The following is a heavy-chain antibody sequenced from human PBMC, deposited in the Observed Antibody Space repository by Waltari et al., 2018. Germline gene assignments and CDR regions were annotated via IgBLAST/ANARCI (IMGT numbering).Heavy chain of an antibody. V-gene: IGHV3-23*01. CDR1: GFIFRTYG. Sequence: EVQLLESGGGLVQPGGSLRLSCAASGFIFRTYGMNWVRQAQGKGQECVAGISDSGGKTFYADSAKGRFTISRDNSQKTLYLQMNGLGVDDTAVYFCAKERLTVATESFDSWGQGTLVTVSS. J-gene: IGHJ4*02. D-gene: IGHD4-17*01. CDR2: ISDSGGKT. CDR3: AKERLTVATESFDS.